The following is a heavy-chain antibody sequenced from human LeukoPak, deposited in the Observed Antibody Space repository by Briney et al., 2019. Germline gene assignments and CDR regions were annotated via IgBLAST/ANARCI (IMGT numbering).Heavy chain of an antibody. Sequence: GGSLRLSCAASGFTFSNFWMHWVRPAPWHGRVWVAFIYGDGSFTRYADSVKGRFTISRDNSKNTLYLQMASLRVEDTAVYYCARQFDGSHPNAFDIWGQGTMVTVSS. CDR1: GFTFSNFW. D-gene: IGHD1-26*01. J-gene: IGHJ3*02. CDR2: IYGDGSFT. V-gene: IGHV3-74*01. CDR3: ARQFDGSHPNAFDI.